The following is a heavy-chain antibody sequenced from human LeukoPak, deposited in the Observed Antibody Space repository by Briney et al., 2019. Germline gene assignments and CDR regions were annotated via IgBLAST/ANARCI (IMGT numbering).Heavy chain of an antibody. CDR3: AREAVGAPSDFDY. Sequence: GGSLRLSCAASGFTFSSYWMSWVRQAPGKGLEWVANIKQDGSEKYYVDSVKGRFTISRDNAKNSLYLQVNSLRAEDTAVYYCAREAVGAPSDFDYWGQGTLVTVSS. CDR1: GFTFSSYW. V-gene: IGHV3-7*01. J-gene: IGHJ4*02. D-gene: IGHD1-26*01. CDR2: IKQDGSEK.